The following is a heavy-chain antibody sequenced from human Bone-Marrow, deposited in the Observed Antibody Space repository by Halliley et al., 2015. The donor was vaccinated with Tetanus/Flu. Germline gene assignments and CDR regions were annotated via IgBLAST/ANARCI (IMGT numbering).Heavy chain of an antibody. Sequence: WRGFIFPGASDTKYSPAFQGQVPISADKSINTAYLLWSSLRPSDTAIYYCATFEFSSSDFDYWGQGTPVTVSS. J-gene: IGHJ4*02. D-gene: IGHD2-15*01. V-gene: IGHV5-51*01. CDR3: ATFEFSSSDFDY. CDR2: IFPGASDT.